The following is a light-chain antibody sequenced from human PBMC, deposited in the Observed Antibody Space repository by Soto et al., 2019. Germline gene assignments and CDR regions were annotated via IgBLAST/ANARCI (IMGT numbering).Light chain of an antibody. CDR3: MQSKQIPVT. CDR1: QSLLHSDGRTY. J-gene: IGKJ1*01. V-gene: IGKV2D-29*01. Sequence: DIVMTQTPLSLSVTPGQPASISCRSSQSLLHSDGRTYLYWYLQRPGQPPQVLIYEVSNRFSGVPDRFSGSGSGTDFTLKISRVEGEDAGLYSCMQSKQIPVTFGQGTKVDIK. CDR2: EVS.